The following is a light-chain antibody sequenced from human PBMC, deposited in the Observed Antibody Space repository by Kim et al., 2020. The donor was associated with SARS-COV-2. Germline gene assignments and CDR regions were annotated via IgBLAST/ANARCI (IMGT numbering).Light chain of an antibody. CDR1: SLRSFY. J-gene: IGLJ1*01. V-gene: IGLV3-19*01. CDR3: GSRDSSGNSYV. Sequence: ALRQTVRITCQGDSLRSFYASLYQVKPGQAPVFVLYAKDSRPSGIPDRFSGSSSGNIASMTITGAQAEDEADYYCGSRDSSGNSYVFGTGTKVTVL. CDR2: AKD.